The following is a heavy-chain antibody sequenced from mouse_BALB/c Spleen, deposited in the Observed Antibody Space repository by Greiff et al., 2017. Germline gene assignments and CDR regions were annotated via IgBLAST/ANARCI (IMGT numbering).Heavy chain of an antibody. CDR3: ARIRHYAMDD. CDR1: GFTITDYY. V-gene: IGHV14-1*02. Sequence: EVQLQQSGAELVRPGALVKLSCKASGFTITDYYMHWVKQRPEQGLEWIGWIDPENGNTIYDQKFQGKARITADTSSNTAYLQLSSLTSEDTAVDYCARIRHYAMDDWGQGTTVTVSS. CDR2: IDPENGNT. J-gene: IGHJ4*01.